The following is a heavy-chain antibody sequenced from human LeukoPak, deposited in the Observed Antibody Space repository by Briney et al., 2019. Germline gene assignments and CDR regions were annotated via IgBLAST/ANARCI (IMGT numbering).Heavy chain of an antibody. CDR2: TSYNGNT. D-gene: IGHD6-13*01. Sequence: ASVKVSCKASGYTFSNYGISWVRQAPGLGLEWMGWTSYNGNTNYAQKFQDRVTMTTDTSTTTAYMELSSLRSEDTAVYYCARLGGSIAAAWGQGTLVTVSS. CDR3: ARLGGSIAAA. V-gene: IGHV1-18*04. CDR1: GYTFSNYG. J-gene: IGHJ4*02.